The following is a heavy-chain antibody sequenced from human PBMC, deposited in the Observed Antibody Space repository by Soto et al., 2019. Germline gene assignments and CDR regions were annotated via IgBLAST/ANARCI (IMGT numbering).Heavy chain of an antibody. CDR2: IKTSGGST. V-gene: IGHV1-46*03. J-gene: IGHJ4*02. D-gene: IGHD6-6*01. CDR3: TRGGYSSSSFDY. CDR1: GYTFTNYD. Sequence: QVQLVQSGAEVKKPGASVKISCKASGYTFTNYDMHWVRQAHGQGLKWMGIIKTSGGSTNSAQMFQGRVTMTRDTTTSTVYMELNSLKSEDTAVYYCTRGGYSSSSFDYWGQGTLVTFSS.